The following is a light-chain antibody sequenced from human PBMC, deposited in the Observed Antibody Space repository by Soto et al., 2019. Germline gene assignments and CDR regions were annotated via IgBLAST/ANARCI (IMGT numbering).Light chain of an antibody. J-gene: IGKJ1*01. CDR1: QSVSFNY. CDR2: GAS. Sequence: EIVLTQSPGTLSLSPGERATLSCRASQSVSFNYVAWYQQKPGQAPRLLVHGASTRVTGIPDRFTGSGSETDFTLTISRLEPEDFAVYYCQQRSNWPRTFGQGTKVEIK. V-gene: IGKV3D-20*02. CDR3: QQRSNWPRT.